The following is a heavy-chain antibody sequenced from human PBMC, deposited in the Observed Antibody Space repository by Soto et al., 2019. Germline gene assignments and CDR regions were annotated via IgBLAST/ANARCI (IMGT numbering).Heavy chain of an antibody. J-gene: IGHJ5*02. CDR2: IYYSGST. V-gene: IGHV4-31*03. CDR3: ARFSHGGYDMWGGFDP. CDR1: GGSISSGGYY. D-gene: IGHD3-9*01. Sequence: PSETLSLTCTVSGGSISSGGYYWSWIRQHPGKGLEWIGYIYYSGSTYYNPSLKSRVTISVDTSKNQFSLKLSSVTAADTAVYYCARFSHGGYDMWGGFDPWGQGTLVTVSS.